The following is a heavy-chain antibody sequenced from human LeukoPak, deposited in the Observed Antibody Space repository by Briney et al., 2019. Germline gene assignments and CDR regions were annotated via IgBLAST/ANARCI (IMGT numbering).Heavy chain of an antibody. D-gene: IGHD1-26*01. J-gene: IGHJ4*02. CDR3: ARYSFPVGRHFDY. CDR1: GGSIRSNGYF. Sequence: PSGTLSLTCTVSGGSIRSNGYFWSWIRQPPGKGLEWIATVSYSGTTYYNPSLKSRVTMSVDTSTNHFSLKLSSVTAADTAVYYCARYSFPVGRHFDYWGQGTLVTVSS. CDR2: VSYSGTT. V-gene: IGHV4-39*02.